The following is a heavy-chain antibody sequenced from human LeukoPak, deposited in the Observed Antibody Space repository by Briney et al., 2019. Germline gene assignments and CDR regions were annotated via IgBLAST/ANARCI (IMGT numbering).Heavy chain of an antibody. J-gene: IGHJ4*02. CDR2: INPIFGTA. V-gene: IGHV1-69*06. Sequence: ASVKVSCKASGGTFISYAISWVRQAPGQGLEWMGGINPIFGTANHAQKLQGRVTITADKCTSTAYMELSSLRSEDTAVYYCARAVAGEYYFDYWGQGTLVTVSS. CDR1: GGTFISYA. CDR3: ARAVAGEYYFDY. D-gene: IGHD6-19*01.